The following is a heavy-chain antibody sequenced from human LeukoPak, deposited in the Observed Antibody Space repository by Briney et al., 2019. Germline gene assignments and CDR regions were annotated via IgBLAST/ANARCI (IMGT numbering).Heavy chain of an antibody. V-gene: IGHV3-21*01. CDR2: ISSSSYI. J-gene: IGHJ4*02. CDR3: AVGSTVAGLLY. D-gene: IGHD6-19*01. Sequence: GGSLRLSCAASGFTFSSYSMNWVRQAPGKGLEWVSSISSSSYIYYADSVKGRFTISRDNAKNSLYLQMNSLRAEDTAVYYCAVGSTVAGLLYWGQGTLVTVSS. CDR1: GFTFSSYS.